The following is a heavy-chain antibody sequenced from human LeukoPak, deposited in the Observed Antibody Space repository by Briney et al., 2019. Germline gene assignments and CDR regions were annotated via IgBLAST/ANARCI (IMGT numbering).Heavy chain of an antibody. Sequence: SQTLSLTCAVSGGSISSGGYSWSWIRQPPGKGLEWIGYIYHSGSTYYNPSLKSRVTISVDRSKNQFSLKLSSVTAADTAVYYCARVRSGWSYDEANYYYYGMDVWGQGTTVTVSS. CDR1: GGSISSGGYS. J-gene: IGHJ6*02. CDR3: ARVRSGWSYDEANYYYYGMDV. CDR2: IYHSGST. D-gene: IGHD6-19*01. V-gene: IGHV4-30-2*01.